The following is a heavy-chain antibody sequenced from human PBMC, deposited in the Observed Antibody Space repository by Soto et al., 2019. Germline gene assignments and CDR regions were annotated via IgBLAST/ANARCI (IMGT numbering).Heavy chain of an antibody. D-gene: IGHD4-17*01. J-gene: IGHJ4*02. Sequence: SETLSLTCGVSDHSINSNYYLLWIHQPPGKGLEWIGAIHHSGTTYYSPSLKSRVTISMDTSKTHFSLRLSSMTAADTAIYFCARGLYGGNFDYWGQGIPVTVSS. CDR2: IHHSGTT. CDR3: ARGLYGGNFDY. CDR1: DHSINSNYY. V-gene: IGHV4-38-2*01.